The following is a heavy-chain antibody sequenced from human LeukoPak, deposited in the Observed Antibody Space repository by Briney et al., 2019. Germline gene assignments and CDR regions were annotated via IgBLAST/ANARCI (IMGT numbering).Heavy chain of an antibody. Sequence: SETLSLTCTVSGGSISSYYWSWIRQPPGKGLEWVGYIYYSGSTNYNPSLKSRVTISVDTSKNQFSLKLSSVTAADTAVYYCARSSSGWPYYFDYWGQGTLVTVSS. CDR1: GGSISSYY. V-gene: IGHV4-59*08. CDR2: IYYSGST. CDR3: ARSSSGWPYYFDY. D-gene: IGHD6-19*01. J-gene: IGHJ4*02.